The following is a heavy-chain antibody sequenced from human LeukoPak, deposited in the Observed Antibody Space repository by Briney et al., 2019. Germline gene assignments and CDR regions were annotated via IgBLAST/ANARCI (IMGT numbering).Heavy chain of an antibody. CDR1: GLTFSSYS. D-gene: IGHD5-24*01. CDR3: AKGDQRWLQFSTFFDY. J-gene: IGHJ4*02. Sequence: PGGSLRLSCAASGLTFSSYSMNWVRQAPGKGLEWVSSISSSSSYIYYADSVKGRFTISRDNSKNSLYLQMNSLRTEDTALYYCAKGDQRWLQFSTFFDYWGQGTLVTVSP. V-gene: IGHV3-21*04. CDR2: ISSSSSYI.